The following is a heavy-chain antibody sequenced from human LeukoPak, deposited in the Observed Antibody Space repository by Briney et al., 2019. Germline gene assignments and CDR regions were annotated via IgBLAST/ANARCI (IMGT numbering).Heavy chain of an antibody. CDR1: GGSFSGYY. D-gene: IGHD5-24*01. J-gene: IGHJ4*02. CDR2: INHSGST. V-gene: IGHV4-34*01. Sequence: PSETLSLTCAVYGGSFSGYYWSWIRQPPGKGLEWIGEINHSGSTNYNPSLKSRVTISVDTSKNQFSLNLSSLTAADTAVYYCARDRAGGEGYSLCLGYWGQGTLVTVSS. CDR3: ARDRAGGEGYSLCLGY.